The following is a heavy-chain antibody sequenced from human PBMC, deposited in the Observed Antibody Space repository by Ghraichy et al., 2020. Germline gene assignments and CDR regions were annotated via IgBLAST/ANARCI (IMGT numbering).Heavy chain of an antibody. CDR2: IYYSGST. J-gene: IGHJ4*02. D-gene: IGHD4-23*01. CDR1: GGSISSYY. CDR3: ARSNGDYGGNLLDY. Sequence: SETLSLTCTVSGGSISSYYWSWIRQPPGKGLEWIGYIYYSGSTNYNPSLKSRVTISVDTSKNQFSLKLSSVTAADTAVYYCARSNGDYGGNLLDYWGQGTLVTVSS. V-gene: IGHV4-59*01.